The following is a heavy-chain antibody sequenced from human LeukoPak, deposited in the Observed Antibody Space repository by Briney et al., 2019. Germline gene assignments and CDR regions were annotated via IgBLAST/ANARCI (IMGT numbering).Heavy chain of an antibody. D-gene: IGHD3-22*01. J-gene: IGHJ5*02. V-gene: IGHV3-23*01. Sequence: GGSLRLSCAASGLTFNSYAMTWVRQAPGKGLEWVSAISGGGVNTYYADSVKGRFTISRDNSKNMLYLQMNSLRAEDTAVYYCAKMLGYSGYFSPWGQGTLVTVSS. CDR2: ISGGGVNT. CDR1: GLTFNSYA. CDR3: AKMLGYSGYFSP.